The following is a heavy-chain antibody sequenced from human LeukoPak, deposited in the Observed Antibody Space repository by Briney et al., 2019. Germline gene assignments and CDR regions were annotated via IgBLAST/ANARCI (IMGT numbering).Heavy chain of an antibody. Sequence: HPGGSLRLSCAASGFTFSSYVMHWVRQAPGKGLEWVAIILYDGSNEYYADSVKGRFTISRDNSKNTLYLQMNSLRAEDTAVYYCARHPNAGVAAARIDYWGQGTLVTVSS. CDR3: ARHPNAGVAAARIDY. CDR2: ILYDGSNE. J-gene: IGHJ4*02. D-gene: IGHD6-13*01. CDR1: GFTFSSYV. V-gene: IGHV3-30*04.